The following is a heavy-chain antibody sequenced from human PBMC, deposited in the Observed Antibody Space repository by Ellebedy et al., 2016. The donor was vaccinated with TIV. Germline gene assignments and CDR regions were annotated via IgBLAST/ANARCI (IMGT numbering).Heavy chain of an antibody. CDR2: ISSTGSRT. V-gene: IGHV3-23*01. J-gene: IGHJ3*02. CDR3: ARGHASGNLKDAFDI. Sequence: GESLKIPCAASGFPFSSYAMSWVRQAPGKGLEWVSTISSTGSRTYYADSVEGRFIISRDNAKNTLYLQMNSLRAEDTEVYYCARGHASGNLKDAFDIWGQGTMVTVSS. CDR1: GFPFSSYA. D-gene: IGHD2-15*01.